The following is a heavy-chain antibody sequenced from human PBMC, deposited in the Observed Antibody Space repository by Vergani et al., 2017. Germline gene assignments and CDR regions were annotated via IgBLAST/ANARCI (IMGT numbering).Heavy chain of an antibody. CDR3: ARATLGYCSGGSCYGRYFDL. D-gene: IGHD2-15*01. V-gene: IGHV4-34*01. J-gene: IGHJ2*01. CDR2: INHSGST. CDR1: GGSFSGYY. Sequence: QVQLQQWGAGLLKPSETLSLTCAVYGGSFSGYYWSWIRQPPGKGLEWIGEINHSGSTNYNPSLKSRVTISVDTSKNQFSLKLSSVTAADTAVYYFARATLGYCSGGSCYGRYFDLWGRGTLVTVSS.